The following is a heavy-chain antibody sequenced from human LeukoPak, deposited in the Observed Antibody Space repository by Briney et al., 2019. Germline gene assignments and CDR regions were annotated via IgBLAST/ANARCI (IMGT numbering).Heavy chain of an antibody. J-gene: IGHJ4*02. CDR1: GGSISSYY. V-gene: IGHV4-59*12. CDR3: ARYLVGLVRKAYYFDY. CDR2: IYYSGST. D-gene: IGHD6-19*01. Sequence: PSETLSLTCTVSGGSISSYYWSWIRQPPGKGLEWIGYIYYSGSTNYNPSLKSRVTITVDTSKNQFSLKLSSVTAADTAVYYCARYLVGLVRKAYYFDYWGQGTLVTVSS.